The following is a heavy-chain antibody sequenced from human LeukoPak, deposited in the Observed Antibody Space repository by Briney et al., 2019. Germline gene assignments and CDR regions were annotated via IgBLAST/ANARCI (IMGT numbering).Heavy chain of an antibody. J-gene: IGHJ6*02. V-gene: IGHV3-66*01. D-gene: IGHD4-17*01. Sequence: GGSLRLSCAASGFTFSTSWMHWVRQAPGKGLEWVSVIYSGGSTYYADSVKGRFTISRDNSKNTLYLQMNSLRAEDTAVYYCASVGYGDYFDYYYYGMDVWGQGTTVTVSS. CDR3: ASVGYGDYFDYYYYGMDV. CDR1: GFTFSTSW. CDR2: IYSGGST.